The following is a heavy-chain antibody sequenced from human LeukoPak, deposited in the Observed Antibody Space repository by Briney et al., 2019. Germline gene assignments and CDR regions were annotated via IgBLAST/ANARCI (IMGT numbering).Heavy chain of an antibody. V-gene: IGHV4-61*02. CDR1: GGSISSGSYY. Sequence: PSETLSLTCTVSGGSISSGSYYWSWIRQPAGKVLEWIGRIYTSGSTNYNPSLKSRVTISVDTSKNQFSLKLSSVTAADTAVYYCASGSWFGEYPFDYWGQGTLVTVSS. J-gene: IGHJ4*02. D-gene: IGHD3-10*01. CDR3: ASGSWFGEYPFDY. CDR2: IYTSGST.